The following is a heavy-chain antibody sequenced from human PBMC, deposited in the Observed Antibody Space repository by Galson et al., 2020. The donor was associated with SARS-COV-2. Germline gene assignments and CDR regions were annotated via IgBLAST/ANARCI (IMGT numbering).Heavy chain of an antibody. V-gene: IGHV3-7*01. Sequence: PGGSLRLSCAVSGFTFSDYWMSWVRQAPGKGLEWVANIKQDGSEKNYVDSVKGRFTISRDNAKNSLYLQMNSLRAEDTAVYYCASGGYYHFHLGQGTLVTVSS. J-gene: IGHJ4*02. CDR3: ASGGYYHFH. CDR1: GFTFSDYW. D-gene: IGHD1-26*01. CDR2: IKQDGSEK.